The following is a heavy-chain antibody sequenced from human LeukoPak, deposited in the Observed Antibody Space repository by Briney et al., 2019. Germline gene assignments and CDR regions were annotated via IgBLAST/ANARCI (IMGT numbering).Heavy chain of an antibody. CDR2: INPNSGGT. D-gene: IGHD5-18*01. CDR3: GRVRLRNGYPFDY. J-gene: IGHJ4*02. Sequence: ASVKVSCKASGYTFTGYYMHWVRQAPGQGLEWMGRINPNSGGTNYAQKFQGRVTMTRDTSISTAYMELSRLRSDDTAVYYCGRVRLRNGYPFDYWGQGTLVTVSS. V-gene: IGHV1-2*06. CDR1: GYTFTGYY.